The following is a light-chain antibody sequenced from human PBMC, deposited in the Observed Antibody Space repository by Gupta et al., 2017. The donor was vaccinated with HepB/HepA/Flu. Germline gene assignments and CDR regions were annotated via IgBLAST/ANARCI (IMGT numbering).Light chain of an antibody. Sequence: IQMTQSPSSLSASLGDRVTFTCRASQGIGNGLGCFQQKPGKAPKSLIYAASILQSGVPSRFRGSGSGTEFTLTISSLQPEDLATYYCLQQSTYPLTFGGGTKVEIK. CDR3: LQQSTYPLT. V-gene: IGKV1-17*01. CDR1: QGIGNG. CDR2: AAS. J-gene: IGKJ4*01.